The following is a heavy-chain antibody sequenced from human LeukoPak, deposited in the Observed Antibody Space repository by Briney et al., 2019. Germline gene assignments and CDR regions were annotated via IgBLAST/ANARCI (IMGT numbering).Heavy chain of an antibody. V-gene: IGHV3-66*01. CDR1: GFTVSSNY. CDR3: ARGGGYSYGYAGY. J-gene: IGHJ4*02. D-gene: IGHD5-18*01. CDR2: IYSGGST. Sequence: GGSLKLSRAASGFTVSSNYMSWVRQAPGKGLEWVSVIYSGGSTYYADSVKGRFTISRDNSKNTLYLQMNSLRAEDTAVYYCARGGGYSYGYAGYWGQGTLVTVSS.